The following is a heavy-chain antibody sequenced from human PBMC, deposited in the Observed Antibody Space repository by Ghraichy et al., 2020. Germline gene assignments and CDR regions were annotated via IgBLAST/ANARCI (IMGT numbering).Heavy chain of an antibody. V-gene: IGHV4-4*02. D-gene: IGHD1-7*01. J-gene: IGHJ4*02. CDR3: ARLLFGGNYVNPLFDR. Sequence: SETLSLTCAVSGGSIINSNWWSWVRQPPGKGLEWIGEIDHSGSFNYNPALKSRVTISVDKSKNQFSLRLNSVTAADTAVYYCARLLFGGNYVNPLFDRWGQGTLVTVS. CDR1: GGSIINSNW. CDR2: IDHSGSF.